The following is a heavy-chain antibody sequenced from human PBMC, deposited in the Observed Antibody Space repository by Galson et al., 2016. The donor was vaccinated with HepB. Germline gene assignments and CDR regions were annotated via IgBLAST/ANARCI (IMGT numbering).Heavy chain of an antibody. CDR3: VRQSYCTNGVCYYP. J-gene: IGHJ5*02. Sequence: ETLSLTCTVSGGSISRSTYYWGWIRQPPGKGLEWIGTIYRSGNAYYNPSLKSRVTISVDTSKNQFSLKLSSVTAADTAVYYCVRQSYCTNGVCYYPWGQGTLVIVSS. V-gene: IGHV4-39*01. CDR1: GGSISRSTYY. D-gene: IGHD2-8*01. CDR2: IYRSGNA.